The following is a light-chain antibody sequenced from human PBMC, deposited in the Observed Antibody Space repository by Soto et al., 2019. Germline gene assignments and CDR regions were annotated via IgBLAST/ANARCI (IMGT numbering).Light chain of an antibody. CDR1: QSVTSNY. CDR3: QQRSNWPPT. Sequence: EVVWTQSPGTLSLSPGERATLSCRASQSVTSNYLAWYQQKPGQAPRLLIYDASNRATGIPARFSGSGSGTDFTLTISSLEPEDFAVYYCQQRSNWPPTFGQGTRLEIK. CDR2: DAS. J-gene: IGKJ5*01. V-gene: IGKV3-11*01.